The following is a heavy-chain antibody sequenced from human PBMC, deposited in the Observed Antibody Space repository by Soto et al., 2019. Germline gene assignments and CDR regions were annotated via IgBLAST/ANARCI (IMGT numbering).Heavy chain of an antibody. Sequence: EVQLVESGGVVVQPGGSLRLSCAASGFTFDDYTMHWVRQAPGKGLEWVSHISWDGGSTYYADSVKGRFTISRDNSNNSLYLQMNSLRTEDTALYYCAITYSSSSGALDYWCQGTLVTVSS. CDR1: GFTFDDYT. D-gene: IGHD6-6*01. J-gene: IGHJ4*02. V-gene: IGHV3-43*01. CDR3: AITYSSSSGALDY. CDR2: ISWDGGST.